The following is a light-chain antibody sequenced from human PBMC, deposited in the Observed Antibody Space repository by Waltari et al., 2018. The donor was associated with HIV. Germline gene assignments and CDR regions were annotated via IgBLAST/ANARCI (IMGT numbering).Light chain of an antibody. J-gene: IGLJ2*01. CDR2: QDS. CDR3: QAWDSSTVV. CDR1: KLGEKY. V-gene: IGLV3-1*01. Sequence: SYELTQPPSVSVSPGQTASIPCSRDKLGEKYACWYQQKPGQSPVVVIYQDSKRPSGIPERFSGSNAGNTATLTISGTQAMDEADYYCQAWDSSTVVFGGGTKLTVL.